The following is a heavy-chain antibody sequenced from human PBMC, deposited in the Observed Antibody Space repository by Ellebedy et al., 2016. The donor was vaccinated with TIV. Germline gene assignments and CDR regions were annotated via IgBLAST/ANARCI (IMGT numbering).Heavy chain of an antibody. CDR3: ARRADYYDSSGYGPADY. V-gene: IGHV5-51*01. J-gene: IGHJ4*02. CDR1: GYRFTNYW. Sequence: GESLKISXKGSGYRFTNYWIGWVRQMPGKGLEWMGIIYPGDSDTRYSPSFQGQFTMSADKSISTAYLQWSGLEASDTAMNYCARRADYYDSSGYGPADYWGQGTLVTVSS. D-gene: IGHD3-22*01. CDR2: IYPGDSDT.